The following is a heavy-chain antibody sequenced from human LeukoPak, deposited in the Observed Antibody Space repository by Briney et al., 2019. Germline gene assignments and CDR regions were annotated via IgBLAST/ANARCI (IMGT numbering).Heavy chain of an antibody. Sequence: PSETRSLTCAVYGGSFSGYYWSWIRQPPGKGMEWIGEINHSGSNNYNPSLKSRVTVSVDTSKNQFSLKLSSVTAADTAVYYCARGSAPIRWYQVFDYWGQGTLVTVSS. V-gene: IGHV4-34*01. CDR2: INHSGSN. CDR1: GGSFSGYY. D-gene: IGHD4-23*01. CDR3: ARGSAPIRWYQVFDY. J-gene: IGHJ4*02.